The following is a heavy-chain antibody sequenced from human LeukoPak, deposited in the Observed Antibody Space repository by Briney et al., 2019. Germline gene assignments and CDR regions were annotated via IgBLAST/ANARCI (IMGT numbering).Heavy chain of an antibody. J-gene: IGHJ5*02. CDR2: IYYSGST. Sequence: PSETLSLTCTVSGGSISSGGYYWSWIRQHPGKGLEWIGYIYYSGSTYYNPSLKSRVTISVDTSKNQFSLKLSSVTAADTAVYYCARGRLASMVRGVIAFDPWGQGTLVTVSS. D-gene: IGHD3-10*01. CDR3: ARGRLASMVRGVIAFDP. CDR1: GGSISSGGYY. V-gene: IGHV4-31*03.